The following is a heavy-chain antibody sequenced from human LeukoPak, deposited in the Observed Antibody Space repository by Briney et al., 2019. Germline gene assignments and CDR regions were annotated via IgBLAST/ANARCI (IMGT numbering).Heavy chain of an antibody. Sequence: GGSLRLSCAASGFSFNNYAMYWVRQAPGKGLEWVALISYDGGDKYYAESMKGRITISRDNAENTLYLQMNNLRPDDTAFYFCVKEGVEYSYSYGDYWGQGTLVAVSS. CDR1: GFSFNNYA. D-gene: IGHD3-16*01. CDR3: VKEGVEYSYSYGDY. CDR2: ISYDGGDK. J-gene: IGHJ4*02. V-gene: IGHV3-30*18.